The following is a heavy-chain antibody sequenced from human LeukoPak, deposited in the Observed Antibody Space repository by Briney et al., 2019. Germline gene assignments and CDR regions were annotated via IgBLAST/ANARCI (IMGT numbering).Heavy chain of an antibody. V-gene: IGHV3-21*01. D-gene: IGHD4-23*01. J-gene: IGHJ4*02. CDR1: VFTFSSYN. Sequence: GGSLRLSCAASVFTFSSYNMNWVRQAPGKGLEWVSSITSGSSYIYYADSVKGRFTISRDNAKNSLYLQMNSLRAEDTAVYYCAKHWSAKTTVITPELDYWGQGTLVTVSS. CDR3: AKHWSAKTTVITPELDY. CDR2: ITSGSSYI.